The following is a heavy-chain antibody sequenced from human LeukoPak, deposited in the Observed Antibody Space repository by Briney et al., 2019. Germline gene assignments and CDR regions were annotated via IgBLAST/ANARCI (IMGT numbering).Heavy chain of an antibody. CDR2: ISWNSGSI. V-gene: IGHV3-9*01. Sequence: PGRSMRLSCAASGFTFDDYAMHWVRKAPGKGLEWVSGISWNSGSIGYADSVKGRFTISRDNAKNSLYLQMNSLRAEDTALYYCAKDSSLVGATGYFDYWGQGTLVTVSS. D-gene: IGHD1-26*01. CDR1: GFTFDDYA. CDR3: AKDSSLVGATGYFDY. J-gene: IGHJ4*02.